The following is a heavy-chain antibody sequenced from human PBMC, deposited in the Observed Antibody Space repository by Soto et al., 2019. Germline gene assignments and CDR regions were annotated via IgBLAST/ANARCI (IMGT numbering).Heavy chain of an antibody. CDR2: IYSSGST. Sequence: PSETLSLTCTVSGGSISSSSYYWGWIRQPPGKGLEWLATIYSSGSTYYNPSLKSRLTISVDTSKNQFSLKLSSVTAADTAVYNWARPDYDFWSGYYIHWGQGTLVTVPS. J-gene: IGHJ4*02. V-gene: IGHV4-39*01. CDR1: GGSISSSSYY. CDR3: ARPDYDFWSGYYIH. D-gene: IGHD3-3*01.